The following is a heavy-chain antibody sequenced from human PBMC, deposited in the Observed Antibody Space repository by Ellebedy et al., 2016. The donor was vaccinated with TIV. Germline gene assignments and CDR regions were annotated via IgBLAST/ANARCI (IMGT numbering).Heavy chain of an antibody. V-gene: IGHV3-74*01. D-gene: IGHD5-12*01. CDR3: AKDLAASGSYGMDV. Sequence: GESLKISCAASGFDFSTYWMHWARQAPGKGPVWLSRIKSDGSADYAESVKGRFTISRDNSKNTLYLQMNSLRAEDTAVYYCAKDLAASGSYGMDVWGQGTTVTVSS. J-gene: IGHJ6*02. CDR2: IKSDGSA. CDR1: GFDFSTYW.